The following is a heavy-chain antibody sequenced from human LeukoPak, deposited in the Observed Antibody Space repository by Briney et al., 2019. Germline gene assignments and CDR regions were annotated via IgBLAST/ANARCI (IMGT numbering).Heavy chain of an antibody. D-gene: IGHD3-3*01. CDR3: ARGVAYYDFWSGYTNDY. CDR1: GFTFSSYG. J-gene: IGHJ4*02. CDR2: IWYDGSNK. Sequence: PGGSLRPSCAASGFTFSSYGMHWVRQAPGKGLEWVAVIWYDGSNKYYADSVKGRFTISRDNSKNTLYLQMNSLRAEDTAVYYCARGVAYYDFWSGYTNDYWGQGTLVTVSS. V-gene: IGHV3-33*01.